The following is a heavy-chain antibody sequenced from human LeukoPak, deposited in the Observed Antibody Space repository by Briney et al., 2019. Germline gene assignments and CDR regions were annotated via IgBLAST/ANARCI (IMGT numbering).Heavy chain of an antibody. D-gene: IGHD2-21*02. J-gene: IGHJ4*02. CDR2: ISSSSSYI. CDR3: ARGEGHDCIDY. CDR1: GGSFSGYY. Sequence: ETLSLTCAVYGGSFSGYYWSWIRQPPGKGLEWVSSISSSSSYIYYADSVKGRFSISRDNAKHSLYLQMDSLRAEDAAVYYCARGEGHDCIDYWGQGTLVTVSS. V-gene: IGHV3-21*01.